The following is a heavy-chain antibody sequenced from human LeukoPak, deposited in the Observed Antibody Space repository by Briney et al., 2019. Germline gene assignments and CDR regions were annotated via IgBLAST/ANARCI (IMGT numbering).Heavy chain of an antibody. CDR3: ATDSNDSSGYQNRGDFDY. CDR1: GYTFTSYY. Sequence: GASVKVSCKASGYTFTSYYMHWVRQAPGQGLEWMGIINPSGGSTSYAQKFQGRVTMTRDTSTSTLYMELSSLRSEDTAVYYCATDSNDSSGYQNRGDFDYWGQGTLVTVSS. CDR2: INPSGGST. J-gene: IGHJ4*02. V-gene: IGHV1-46*01. D-gene: IGHD3-22*01.